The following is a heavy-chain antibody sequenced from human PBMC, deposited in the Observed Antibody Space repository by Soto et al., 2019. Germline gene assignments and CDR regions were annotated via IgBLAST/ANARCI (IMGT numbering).Heavy chain of an antibody. V-gene: IGHV3-48*01. CDR2: ISRSSSLI. D-gene: IGHD1-26*01. CDR1: GFTFSAYW. J-gene: IGHJ4*02. Sequence: EVQLVESGGGLVQPGGSLRLSCAASGFTFSAYWMNWVRQAPGKGLEWVSYISRSSSLIYYADSVKGRFTISRDNAKSSIFLQMNCLIAEDTAVYFCLRQYPSIESGGYDYWFQGTLVTVSS. CDR3: LRQYPSIESGGYDY.